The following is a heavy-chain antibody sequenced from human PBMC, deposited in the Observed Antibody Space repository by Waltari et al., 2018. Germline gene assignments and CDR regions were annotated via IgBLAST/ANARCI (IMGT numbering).Heavy chain of an antibody. CDR1: GYTFTGYY. J-gene: IGHJ5*02. D-gene: IGHD3-10*01. Sequence: QVQLVQSGAEVKKPGASVKVSCKASGYTFTGYYMHWVRQAPGQGLEWMGRINPNSGGTNYAQKFQGRVTMTRDTSISTAYMELSRLRSDDTAVYYCTTAMVRGVIVFDPWGQGTLVTVSS. V-gene: IGHV1-2*06. CDR3: TTAMVRGVIVFDP. CDR2: INPNSGGT.